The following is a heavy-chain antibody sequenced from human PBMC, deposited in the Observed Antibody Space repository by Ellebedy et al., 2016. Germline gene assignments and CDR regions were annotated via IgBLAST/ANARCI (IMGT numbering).Heavy chain of an antibody. CDR1: GGTFSSYA. J-gene: IGHJ6*02. CDR3: ARVRKYSSSSYYYYGMDV. V-gene: IGHV1-69*06. D-gene: IGHD6-6*01. Sequence: SVKVSCXASGGTFSSYAISWVRQAPGQGLEWMEGIIPIFGTANYAQKFLGRVTITADKSTSTAYMELSSLRSEDTAVYYCARVRKYSSSSYYYYGMDVWGQGTTVTVSS. CDR2: IIPIFGTA.